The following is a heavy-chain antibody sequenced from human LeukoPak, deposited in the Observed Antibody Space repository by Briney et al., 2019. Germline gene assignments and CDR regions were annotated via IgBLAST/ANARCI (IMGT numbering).Heavy chain of an antibody. V-gene: IGHV3-15*01. CDR3: TTDEGGDLGVEDENWFDP. J-gene: IGHJ5*02. CDR1: GFTFSNAW. Sequence: PGGSLRPSCAASGFTFSNAWMSWVRQAPGKGLEWFGRIKSKTDGGTTDYAAPVKGRFTISRDDSKNTLYLQMNSLKTEDTAVYYCTTDEGGDLGVEDENWFDPWGQGTLVTVSS. CDR2: IKSKTDGGTT. D-gene: IGHD2-21*01.